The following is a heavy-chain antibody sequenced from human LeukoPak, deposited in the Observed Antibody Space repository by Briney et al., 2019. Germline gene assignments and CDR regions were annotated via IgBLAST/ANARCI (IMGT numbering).Heavy chain of an antibody. CDR2: INSGGSGT. V-gene: IGHV3-74*01. Sequence: GGSLRLSCAASGFPLSSYWMHWVRQTAGKGLVWVSRINSGGSGTSYADSVEGRFTISRDNAKNILYLQMNSLRAEDTALYYCATSLGPLTEYWGQGTLVTASS. J-gene: IGHJ4*02. CDR1: GFPLSSYW. CDR3: ATSLGPLTEY. D-gene: IGHD7-27*01.